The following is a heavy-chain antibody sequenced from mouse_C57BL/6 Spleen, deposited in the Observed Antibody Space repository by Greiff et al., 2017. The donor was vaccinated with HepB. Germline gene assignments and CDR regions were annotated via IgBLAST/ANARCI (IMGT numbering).Heavy chain of an antibody. CDR2: INPNNGGT. CDR1: GYTFTDYN. D-gene: IGHD2-3*01. V-gene: IGHV1-22*01. CDR3: AREWGYDGFAY. J-gene: IGHJ3*01. Sequence: EVKLMESGPELVKPGASVKMSCKASGYTFTDYNMHWVKQSHGKSLEWIGYINPNNGGTSYNQKFKGKATLTVNKSSSTAYRELRSLTSEDSAVYYCAREWGYDGFAYWGQGTLVTVSA.